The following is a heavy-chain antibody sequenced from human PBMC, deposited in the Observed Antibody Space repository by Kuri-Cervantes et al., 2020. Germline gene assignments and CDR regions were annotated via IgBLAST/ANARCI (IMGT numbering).Heavy chain of an antibody. J-gene: IGHJ4*02. CDR1: GFTFSSYA. D-gene: IGHD6-13*01. CDR3: ARLLAAAGDY. V-gene: IGHV3-30-3*01. CDR2: ISYDGSNK. Sequence: GESLKISCAASGFTFSSYAMHWVRQAPGKGLEWVAVISYDGSNKYYADSVKGRFTISRDNSKNTLYLQMNSLKASDTAMYYCARLLAAAGDYWGQGTLVTVSS.